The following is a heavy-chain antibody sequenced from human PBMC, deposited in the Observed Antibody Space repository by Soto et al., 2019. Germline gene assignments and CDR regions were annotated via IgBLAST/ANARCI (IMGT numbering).Heavy chain of an antibody. CDR1: GYTFSDYY. D-gene: IGHD5-12*01. V-gene: IGHV3-11*01. Sequence: GGSLRLSCAASGYTFSDYYMSWIRQAPGKGLERISYIDSSGGRIYYADSVKGRFSISRDNSNNTLYLQMNSLRAEDTAVYYCAKGEIVATIPYYFDYWGQGTLVTVSS. J-gene: IGHJ4*02. CDR2: IDSSGGRI. CDR3: AKGEIVATIPYYFDY.